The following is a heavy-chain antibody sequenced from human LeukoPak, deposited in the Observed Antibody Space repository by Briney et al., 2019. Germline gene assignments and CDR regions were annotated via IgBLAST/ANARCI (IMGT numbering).Heavy chain of an antibody. CDR3: AKNSGYGRAPYYYYGMDV. CDR2: ISWDGGST. CDR1: GFTFDDYT. V-gene: IGHV3-43*01. J-gene: IGHJ6*02. Sequence: PGGSLRLSCAASGFTFDDYTMHWVRQAPGKGLEWVSLISWDGGSTYYADSVKGRFTISRDNSKNSLYLQMNSLRTEDTALYYCAKNSGYGRAPYYYYGMDVWGQGTTVTVSS. D-gene: IGHD5-12*01.